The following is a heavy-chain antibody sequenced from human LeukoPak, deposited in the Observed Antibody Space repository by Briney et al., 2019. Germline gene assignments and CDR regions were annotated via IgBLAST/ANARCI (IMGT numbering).Heavy chain of an antibody. CDR2: IYTSGST. D-gene: IGHD2-2*01. CDR1: GGSISSGSYY. J-gene: IGHJ5*02. V-gene: IGHV4-61*02. Sequence: PSETLSLTCTVSGGSISSGSYYWSWIRQPAGKGLEWIGRIYTSGSTNYNPSHKSRVTISVDTSKNQFSLKLSSVTAADTAVYYCAREGAYCSSTSCNWFDPWGQGTLVTVSS. CDR3: AREGAYCSSTSCNWFDP.